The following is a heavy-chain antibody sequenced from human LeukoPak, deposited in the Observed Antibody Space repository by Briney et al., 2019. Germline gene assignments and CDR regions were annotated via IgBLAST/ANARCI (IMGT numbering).Heavy chain of an antibody. CDR3: ARSVTMVRGVIITLDY. CDR2: INLNSGGT. V-gene: IGHV1-2*02. J-gene: IGHJ4*02. Sequence: ASVKVSCKASGYTFTGYYMHWVRQAPGQGLEWMGWINLNSGGTNYAQKFQGRVTMTRDTSISTAYMELSRLRSDDTAVYYCARSVTMVRGVIITLDYWGQGTLVTVSS. CDR1: GYTFTGYY. D-gene: IGHD3-10*01.